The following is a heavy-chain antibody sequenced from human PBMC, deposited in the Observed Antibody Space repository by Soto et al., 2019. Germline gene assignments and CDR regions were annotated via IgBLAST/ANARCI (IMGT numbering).Heavy chain of an antibody. V-gene: IGHV3-23*01. D-gene: IGHD3-10*01. CDR1: AISFNTYG. Sequence: PGGSLRLSCAASAISFNTYGVTWVRQAPGKGLEWVSTVTVTGGSTYYAGSVKGRFTISRDRSNYTVSPLLNSLRVEDTAIYYCAGQRSPEGWFDPWGQGTLVTVSS. CDR3: AGQRSPEGWFDP. CDR2: VTVTGGST. J-gene: IGHJ5*02.